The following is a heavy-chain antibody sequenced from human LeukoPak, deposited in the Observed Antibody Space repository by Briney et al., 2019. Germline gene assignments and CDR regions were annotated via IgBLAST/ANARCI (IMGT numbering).Heavy chain of an antibody. Sequence: PSETLSLTCGVSGYSISSGYYWGWIRQPPGKGLEWIGYIYYIGSTNYNPSLKSRVTISVDTSKNQFSLKLSSVTAADTAVYYCARRPLWEGFDVWGQGTMVTVSS. J-gene: IGHJ3*01. CDR1: GYSISSGYY. CDR2: IYYIGST. CDR3: ARRPLWEGFDV. V-gene: IGHV4-38-2*01. D-gene: IGHD1-26*01.